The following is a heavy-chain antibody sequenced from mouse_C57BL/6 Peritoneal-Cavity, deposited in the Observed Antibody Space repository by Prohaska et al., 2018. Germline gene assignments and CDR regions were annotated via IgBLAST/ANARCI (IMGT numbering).Heavy chain of an antibody. CDR2: INPNNGGT. V-gene: IGHV1-18*01. J-gene: IGHJ2*01. CDR3: ARRYFYFDY. D-gene: IGHD2-14*01. CDR1: GYTFTDYN. Sequence: VQLQQSGPELVKPGASVKIPCKASGYTFTDYNMDWVKQSHGKSLEWIGDINPNNGGTIYNQKFKGKATLTVDKSSSTDYMELRSLTSEDTAVYYCARRYFYFDYWGQGTTLTVSS.